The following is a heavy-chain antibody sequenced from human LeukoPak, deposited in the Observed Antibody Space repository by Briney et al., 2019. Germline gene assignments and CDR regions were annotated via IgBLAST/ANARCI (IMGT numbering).Heavy chain of an antibody. Sequence: PGGSLRLSCAASGFTFSSYSMNWVRQAPGKGLEWVSSISSSSSYIYYADSVKGRFTISRDNAKNSLYLQMNSLRAEDTAVYYCARDDLPYGKKIDYWGQRTLVTVSS. J-gene: IGHJ4*02. CDR2: ISSSSSYI. D-gene: IGHD3-10*01. CDR1: GFTFSSYS. V-gene: IGHV3-21*01. CDR3: ARDDLPYGKKIDY.